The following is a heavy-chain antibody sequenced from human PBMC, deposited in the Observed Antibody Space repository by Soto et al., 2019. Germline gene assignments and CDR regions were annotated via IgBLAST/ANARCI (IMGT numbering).Heavy chain of an antibody. D-gene: IGHD3-16*02. CDR2: IWYDGSNK. Sequence: PGGSLRLSCAASGITFSTYAMSWVRQAPGKGLEWVAVIWYDGSNKYYADSVKGRFTISRDNSKNTLYLQMNSLRAEDTAVYYCASLDIWGSYRTRDAFDIWGQGTMVTVSS. J-gene: IGHJ3*02. V-gene: IGHV3-33*08. CDR3: ASLDIWGSYRTRDAFDI. CDR1: GITFSTYA.